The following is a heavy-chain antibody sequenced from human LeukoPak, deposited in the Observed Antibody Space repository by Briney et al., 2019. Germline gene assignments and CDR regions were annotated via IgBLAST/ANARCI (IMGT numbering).Heavy chain of an antibody. D-gene: IGHD3-22*01. CDR3: ARGLLGTSYYYDSSGYFDY. J-gene: IGHJ4*02. Sequence: GESLKISCKGSGYSFTSYWIGWVRQMPGKGLEWMGIIYPGDSDTRYSPSFQGQVTISADKSISTAYLRWSSLKASDTAMYYCARGLLGTSYYYDSSGYFDYWGQGTLVTVSS. CDR2: IYPGDSDT. CDR1: GYSFTSYW. V-gene: IGHV5-51*01.